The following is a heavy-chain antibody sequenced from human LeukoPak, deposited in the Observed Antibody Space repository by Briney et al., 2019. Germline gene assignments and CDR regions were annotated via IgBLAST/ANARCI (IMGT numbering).Heavy chain of an antibody. D-gene: IGHD3-10*01. CDR2: MNPNSGNT. CDR1: GYTFTRYD. Sequence: ASVKVSCKASGYTFTRYDINWVRQATGQGLEWMGWMNPNSGNTGYAQKFQGRVTITRNTSISTAYMELSSLRSEDTAVYYCARDSEDSPSNDRKWVRVRGPYDGMDVWGQGTTVTVSS. J-gene: IGHJ6*02. CDR3: ARDSEDSPSNDRKWVRVRGPYDGMDV. V-gene: IGHV1-8*03.